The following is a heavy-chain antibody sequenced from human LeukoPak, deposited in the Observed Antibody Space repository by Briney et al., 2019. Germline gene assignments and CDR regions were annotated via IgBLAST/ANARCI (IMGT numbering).Heavy chain of an antibody. D-gene: IGHD2-15*01. V-gene: IGHV4-4*07. J-gene: IGHJ5*02. CDR2: IYTSGST. CDR3: ARDATRGCSGGSCYSAWFDP. Sequence: SETLSLTCTVSGGSISSYYWSWIRQPAGKGLEWIGRIYTSGSTNYNPSLKSRVTMSVDTSKNQFSLKLSSVTAADTAVYYCARDATRGCSGGSCYSAWFDPWGQGTLVIVSS. CDR1: GGSISSYY.